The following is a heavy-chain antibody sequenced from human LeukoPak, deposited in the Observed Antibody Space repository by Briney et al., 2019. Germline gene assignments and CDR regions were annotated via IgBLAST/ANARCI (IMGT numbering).Heavy chain of an antibody. Sequence: GGSLRLSCAASGFTFSSHSMNWVRQAPGKGLEWVAVIWYDGSNKYYADSVKGRFTISRDNSKNTLYLQMNSLRAEDTAVYYCARDSPDGGDGHNPNRFTFGYWGQGTLVTVSS. CDR3: ARDSPDGGDGHNPNRFTFGY. CDR1: GFTFSSHS. D-gene: IGHD5-24*01. V-gene: IGHV3-33*08. J-gene: IGHJ4*02. CDR2: IWYDGSNK.